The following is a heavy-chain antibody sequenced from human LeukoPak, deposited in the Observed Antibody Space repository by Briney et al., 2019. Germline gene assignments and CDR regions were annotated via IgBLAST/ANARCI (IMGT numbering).Heavy chain of an antibody. CDR2: INIRADET. D-gene: IGHD6-19*01. CDR1: GFTFSNYG. J-gene: IGHJ4*02. CDR3: ERDPSEYEYNRGWYRDF. V-gene: IGHV3-23*01. Sequence: PGGSLRLSCAASGFTFSNYGMAWFRQPPGKGLEWVSTINIRADETHYPDSLKGRFTIPRDNSNSTLALQMTSLRGDDKAVDYCERDPSEYEYNRGWYRDFWGQGSQVIVSS.